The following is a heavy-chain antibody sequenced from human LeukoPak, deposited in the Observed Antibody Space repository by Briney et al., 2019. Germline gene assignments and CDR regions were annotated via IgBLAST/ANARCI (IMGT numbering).Heavy chain of an antibody. V-gene: IGHV4-4*09. Sequence: PSETLSLTCTVSGTSISRHYWSWLRQSTGLGLEWLGYISTTGSTTYNPSLEGRVTMSGDTSQNQLSLTLSSVTAADTAVYFCARQDGLWVGDLGGWFDFWGQGIQVTVSS. D-gene: IGHD3-10*01. CDR1: GTSISRHY. CDR2: ISTTGST. J-gene: IGHJ5*01. CDR3: ARQDGLWVGDLGGWFDF.